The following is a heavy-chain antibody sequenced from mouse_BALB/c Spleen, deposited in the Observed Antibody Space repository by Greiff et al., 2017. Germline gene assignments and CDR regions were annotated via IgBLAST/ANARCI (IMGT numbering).Heavy chain of an antibody. Sequence: VQLQQSGPELVKPGASVKISCKASGYSFTGYYMHWVKQSPENSLEWIGEINPSTGGTSYNQKFKGKATLTVDKSSSTAYMQLKSLTSEESAVYYCTRDGNYGWYFDVWGAGTTVTVSS. CDR2: INPSTGGT. D-gene: IGHD2-1*01. CDR1: GYSFTGYY. J-gene: IGHJ1*01. CDR3: TRDGNYGWYFDV. V-gene: IGHV1-42*01.